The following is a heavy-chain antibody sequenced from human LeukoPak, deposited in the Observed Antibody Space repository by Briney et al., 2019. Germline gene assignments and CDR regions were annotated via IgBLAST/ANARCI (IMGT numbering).Heavy chain of an antibody. Sequence: PGGSLRLSCAASGFTFSSYAMSWVRQAPGKGLEWVSAISGSGGSTYYADSVKGRFTISRDNSKNTLYLQMNSLRAEDTAVYYCARWYYYGSGYYYFDYWGQGTLVTVSS. D-gene: IGHD3-10*01. J-gene: IGHJ4*02. V-gene: IGHV3-23*01. CDR1: GFTFSSYA. CDR3: ARWYYYGSGYYYFDY. CDR2: ISGSGGST.